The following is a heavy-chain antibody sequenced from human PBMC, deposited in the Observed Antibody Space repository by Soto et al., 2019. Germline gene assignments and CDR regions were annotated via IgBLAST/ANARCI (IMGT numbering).Heavy chain of an antibody. CDR2: ISYDGSNK. J-gene: IGHJ4*02. Sequence: QVQLVESGGGVVQPGRSLRLSCAASGFTFSSYGMHWVRQAPGKGLEWVAVISYDGSNKYYADSVKGRFTISRDNSKNTLYLQMNSLRAEDTAVYYCARGRIRYFDWLSSFDYWGQGTLVSVSS. CDR1: GFTFSSYG. V-gene: IGHV3-30*03. CDR3: ARGRIRYFDWLSSFDY. D-gene: IGHD3-9*01.